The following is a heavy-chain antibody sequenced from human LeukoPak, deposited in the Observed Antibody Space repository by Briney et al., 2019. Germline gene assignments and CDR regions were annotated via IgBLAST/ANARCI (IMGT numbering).Heavy chain of an antibody. Sequence: GESLKISCKVSGYSFTSYCIGWVRQMPGKGLEWMGIIYPGDSDTRYSPSFQGQVTISADKSTSTAYLQWSSLKASDTAMYYCARTYGFDSSGYYRPYYFDYWGQGTLVTVSS. CDR2: IYPGDSDT. V-gene: IGHV5-51*01. CDR3: ARTYGFDSSGYYRPYYFDY. CDR1: GYSFTSYC. J-gene: IGHJ4*02. D-gene: IGHD3-22*01.